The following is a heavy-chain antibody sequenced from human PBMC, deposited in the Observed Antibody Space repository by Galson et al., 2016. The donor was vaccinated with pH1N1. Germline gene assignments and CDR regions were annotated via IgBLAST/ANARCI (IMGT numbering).Heavy chain of an antibody. CDR2: IYLGGSLV. V-gene: IGHV5-51*01. J-gene: IGHJ3*02. D-gene: IGHD4-17*01. CDR3: ARQNDYGDYRGDAFDI. CDR1: GYNFASSW. Sequence: QSGAEVKKPGESLKISCKGSGYNFASSWIGWVRQMPGKGLEWMGIIYLGGSLVRYSPSFQGQVTISADKSINIVYLQWSSLKASDTAIYYCARQNDYGDYRGDAFDIWGQGTMVTVS.